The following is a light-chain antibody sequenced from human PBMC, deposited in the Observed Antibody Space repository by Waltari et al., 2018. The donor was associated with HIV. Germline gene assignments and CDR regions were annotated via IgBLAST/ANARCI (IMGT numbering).Light chain of an antibody. CDR1: SANNGAGFD. V-gene: IGLV1-40*01. CDR2: GNS. CDR3: QSYDRSLSGYVV. Sequence: SLLTQPPPVSGAPGQRVTISCTGSSANNGAGFDVRWYQQLPGTVPKLLIYGNSNRPSGVPHRFSGSKSGTSASLAITGLQAEDEADYYCQSYDRSLSGYVVFGGGTKLTVL. J-gene: IGLJ2*01.